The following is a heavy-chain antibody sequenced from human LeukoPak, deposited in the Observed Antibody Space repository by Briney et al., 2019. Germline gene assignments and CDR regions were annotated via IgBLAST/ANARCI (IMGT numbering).Heavy chain of an antibody. Sequence: GGSLRPSCAASGFSFSNYWMHWVRQAPGEGLVWISRINVEGTTSTYADSVKGRFTISRDNAKNTLYLQMNSLRAEDTAVYYCARSDYYDSRGYYYGYWGQGTLVTVSS. CDR2: INVEGTTS. CDR1: GFSFSNYW. CDR3: ARSDYYDSRGYYYGY. V-gene: IGHV3-74*01. J-gene: IGHJ4*02. D-gene: IGHD3-22*01.